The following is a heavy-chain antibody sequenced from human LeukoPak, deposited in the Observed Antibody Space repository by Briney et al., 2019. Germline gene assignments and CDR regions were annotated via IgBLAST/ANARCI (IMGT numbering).Heavy chain of an antibody. CDR2: IYSSGST. CDR3: ARVGSETFGDYFDY. J-gene: IGHJ4*02. D-gene: IGHD3-10*01. Sequence: SETLSLTCTVSGNSISSGDNYWSWIRQPAGKGLEWIGRIYSSGSTNYNPSLKSRLTMSVDTSENQFSLRLSSVTAADTAVYYCARVGSETFGDYFDYWGQGTLVTVPS. V-gene: IGHV4-61*02. CDR1: GNSISSGDNY.